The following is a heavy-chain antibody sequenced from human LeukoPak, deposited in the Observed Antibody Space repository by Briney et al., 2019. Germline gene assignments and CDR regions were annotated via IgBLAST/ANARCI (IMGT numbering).Heavy chain of an antibody. CDR3: ARSEINDYMRF. CDR2: INHSGST. V-gene: IGHV4-34*01. D-gene: IGHD4-11*01. CDR1: GGSFSGYY. Sequence: SETLSLTCAVYGGSFSGYYWSWIRQPPGKGLEWIGEINHSGSTNYNPSLKSRVTISVDTSKNQFSLKLSSVTAADTALYYCARSEINDYMRFWGQGILVTVSS. J-gene: IGHJ4*02.